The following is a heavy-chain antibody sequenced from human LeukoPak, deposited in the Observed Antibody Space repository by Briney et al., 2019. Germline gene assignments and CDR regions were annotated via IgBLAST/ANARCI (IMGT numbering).Heavy chain of an antibody. CDR1: GFTFDDYA. V-gene: IGHV3-9*01. Sequence: GGSLRLSCAASGFTFDDYAMHWVRHAPGKGLEWVSGISWNSGSIVYADSVKGRFTISRDNAKNSLYLQMNSLRAEDTAVYYCARGPYASGTYGRRGWVHYMDVWGKGTTVTISS. CDR3: ARGPYASGTYGRRGWVHYMDV. D-gene: IGHD3-10*01. CDR2: ISWNSGSI. J-gene: IGHJ6*03.